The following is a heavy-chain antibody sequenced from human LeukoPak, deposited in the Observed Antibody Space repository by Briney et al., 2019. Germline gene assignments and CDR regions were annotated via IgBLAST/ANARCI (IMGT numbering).Heavy chain of an antibody. D-gene: IGHD3-3*01. CDR2: ISFTGST. CDR3: ARESEYYDFWSGDAFDI. V-gene: IGHV4-59*12. CDR1: GGSISSYD. J-gene: IGHJ3*02. Sequence: SETLSLTCTVSGGSISSYDWSWIRQPPGKGLEWIGYISFTGSTNYNPSLKSRVTISIDTSKNQFSLKLSSVTAADTAVYYCARESEYYDFWSGDAFDIWGQGTMVTVSS.